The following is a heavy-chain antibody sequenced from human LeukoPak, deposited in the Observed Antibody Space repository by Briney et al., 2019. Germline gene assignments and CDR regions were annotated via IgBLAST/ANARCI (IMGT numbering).Heavy chain of an antibody. Sequence: ASVKVSCKASGGTFSSYAISWVRQAPGQGLEWMGGIIPIFGTANYAQKFQGRVTITADESTSTAYMELSSLRSEDTAVYYCARAQFGYYYGSGSYYFDYWGQGTLVTVSS. CDR1: GGTFSSYA. J-gene: IGHJ4*02. V-gene: IGHV1-69*13. CDR2: IIPIFGTA. D-gene: IGHD3-10*01. CDR3: ARAQFGYYYGSGSYYFDY.